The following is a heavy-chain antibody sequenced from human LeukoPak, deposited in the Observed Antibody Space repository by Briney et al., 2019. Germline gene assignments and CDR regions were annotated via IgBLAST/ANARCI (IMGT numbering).Heavy chain of an antibody. Sequence: PGGSLRLSCAASGFTFSTYSMNWVRQAPGKGLEWVSSISSSSSYIYYADSVKGRFTISRDNAKNSLNLQMNSLRAEDTAVYYCARDMGYSHGWDYWGQGTLVTVSS. J-gene: IGHJ4*02. CDR1: GFTFSTYS. D-gene: IGHD5-18*01. CDR2: ISSSSSYI. CDR3: ARDMGYSHGWDY. V-gene: IGHV3-21*01.